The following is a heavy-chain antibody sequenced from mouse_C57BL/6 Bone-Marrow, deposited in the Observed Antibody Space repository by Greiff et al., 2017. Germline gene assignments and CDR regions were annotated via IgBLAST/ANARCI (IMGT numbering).Heavy chain of an antibody. J-gene: IGHJ3*01. V-gene: IGHV1-69*01. CDR2: IDPSDSYT. CDR1: GYTLTSYW. CDR3: AKTAQAWEFAY. D-gene: IGHD3-2*02. Sequence: VQLQQPGAELVMPGASVKLSCKASGYTLTSYWMHWVKQRPGQGLEWIGEIDPSDSYTNYNQKFKGKSTLTVDKSSSTAYMQLSSLTSEDSAVYYCAKTAQAWEFAYWGQGTLVTVSA.